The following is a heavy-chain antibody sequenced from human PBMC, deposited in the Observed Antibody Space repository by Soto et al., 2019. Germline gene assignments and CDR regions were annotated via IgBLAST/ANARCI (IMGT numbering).Heavy chain of an antibody. CDR2: INPSGGST. V-gene: IGHV1-46*01. Sequence: ASVKVSCKASGYTFTSYYMHWVQQAPGQGLEWMGIINPSGGSTSYAQKFQGRVTMTRDTSTSTVYMELSSLRSEDTAVYYCARENPLGLAGYWGQGTLVTVSS. D-gene: IGHD3-3*02. CDR3: ARENPLGLAGY. J-gene: IGHJ4*02. CDR1: GYTFTSYY.